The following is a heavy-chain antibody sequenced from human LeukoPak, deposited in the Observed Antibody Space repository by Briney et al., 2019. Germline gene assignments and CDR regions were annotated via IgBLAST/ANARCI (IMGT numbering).Heavy chain of an antibody. V-gene: IGHV3-7*01. Sequence: PGGSLRLSCAASGFTFSSYAMSWVRQAPGKGLEWVANIKQDGSEKYYVDSVKGRFTISRDNAKNSLYLQMNSLRAEDTAVYYCARDPMPHYFDYWGQGTLVTVSS. J-gene: IGHJ4*02. CDR3: ARDPMPHYFDY. D-gene: IGHD2-2*01. CDR2: IKQDGSEK. CDR1: GFTFSSYA.